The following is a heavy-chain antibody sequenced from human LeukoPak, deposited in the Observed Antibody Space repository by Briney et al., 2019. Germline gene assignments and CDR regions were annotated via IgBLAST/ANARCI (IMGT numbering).Heavy chain of an antibody. V-gene: IGHV3-48*03. CDR1: GFTFSSYE. CDR2: ISRSGTTK. CDR3: VKGTSTKYYYYGMDV. J-gene: IGHJ6*02. Sequence: GGSLRLSCAASGFTFSSYEMNWVRQAPGKGLEWVAYISRSGTTKYYADSVKGRFTISRDNAKNSLYLQMNSLRVEDTAVYYCVKGTSTKYYYYGMDVWGQGTTVTVSS. D-gene: IGHD2-2*01.